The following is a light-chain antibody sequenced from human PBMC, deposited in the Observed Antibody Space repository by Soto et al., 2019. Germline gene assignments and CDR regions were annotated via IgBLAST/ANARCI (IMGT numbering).Light chain of an antibody. V-gene: IGLV2-14*01. CDR1: SSDVSGYNY. CDR3: SSYTSSSTPV. Sequence: QSALTQPASVSGSPGQSITISCTGTSSDVSGYNYVSWYQQHQGKAPKLMIYDVSNRPSGVSNRFSGSKSGNTASLTISGLQAEEEADYYCSSYTSSSTPVFGGGTKVTVL. CDR2: DVS. J-gene: IGLJ2*01.